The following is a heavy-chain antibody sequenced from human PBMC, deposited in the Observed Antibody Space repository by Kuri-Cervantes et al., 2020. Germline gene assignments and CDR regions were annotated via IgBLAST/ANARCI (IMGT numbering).Heavy chain of an antibody. Sequence: GGSLRLSCAASGFTFDDYAMHWVRQAPGKGLEWVSGISWNSGSIGYADSVKGRFTISRDNAKNSLYLQMNSLRAEDTAVYYCARDPNTGDGYWGQGTLVTVSS. CDR1: GFTFDDYA. V-gene: IGHV3-9*01. CDR2: ISWNSGSI. J-gene: IGHJ4*02. D-gene: IGHD3-10*01. CDR3: ARDPNTGDGY.